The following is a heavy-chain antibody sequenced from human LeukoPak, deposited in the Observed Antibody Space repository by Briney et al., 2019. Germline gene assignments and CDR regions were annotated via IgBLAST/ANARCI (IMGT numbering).Heavy chain of an antibody. CDR1: GYSFTSYW. J-gene: IGHJ5*02. V-gene: IGHV5-51*01. D-gene: IGHD3-9*01. CDR2: IYPGDSDA. Sequence: GESLKISCKGSGYSFTSYWIGWVRQMPGKGLEWMGVIYPGDSDARYSPSSQGQVTISADKSISTAYLQWSSLKASDTAMYYCARLLQLYDIFPLEDWFDPWGQGTLVTVSS. CDR3: ARLLQLYDIFPLEDWFDP.